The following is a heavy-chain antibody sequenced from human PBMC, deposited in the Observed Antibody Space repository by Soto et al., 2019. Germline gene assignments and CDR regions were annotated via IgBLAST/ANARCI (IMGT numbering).Heavy chain of an antibody. D-gene: IGHD1-7*01. CDR3: AKDKWRERELRGAMDV. J-gene: IGHJ6*02. Sequence: QVQLVESGGGVVQPGRSLRLSCAASGFTFSNYAMHWVRQGPGKGLEWVAVISFDGSDTYYADSVKGRFSIYGDTSRNTLYLQMNSLRPEDTAVYFCAKDKWRERELRGAMDVWGQGTTVALSS. CDR2: ISFDGSDT. CDR1: GFTFSNYA. V-gene: IGHV3-30*18.